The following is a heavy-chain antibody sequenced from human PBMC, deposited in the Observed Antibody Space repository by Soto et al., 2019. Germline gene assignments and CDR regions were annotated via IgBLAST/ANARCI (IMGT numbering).Heavy chain of an antibody. CDR2: IYYSGST. CDR3: ASRYGGNFAY. Sequence: SETLSLTCTVSGGSISSYYWSWIRQPPGKGLEWIGYIYYSGSTNYNTSLKSRVTISVDTSKNQVSLKLSSVTTADTAVYYCASRYGGNFAYWGQGTLVPVSS. CDR1: GGSISSYY. J-gene: IGHJ4*02. D-gene: IGHD4-17*01. V-gene: IGHV4-59*01.